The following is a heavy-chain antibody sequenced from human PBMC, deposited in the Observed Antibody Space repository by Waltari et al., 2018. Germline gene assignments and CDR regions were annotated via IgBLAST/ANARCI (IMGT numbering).Heavy chain of an antibody. CDR1: GFTFSSYE. J-gene: IGHJ4*02. D-gene: IGHD7-27*01. Sequence: EVQLVESGGGLVQPGGSLRLSCAASGFTFSSYEMNWVRQAPGKGLEWVSYISSSGSTIDYAGSVKGRFTISRDNAKNSLYLQMNSLRAEDTAVYYCARVASWGSFDYWGQGTLVTVSS. CDR2: ISSSGSTI. V-gene: IGHV3-48*03. CDR3: ARVASWGSFDY.